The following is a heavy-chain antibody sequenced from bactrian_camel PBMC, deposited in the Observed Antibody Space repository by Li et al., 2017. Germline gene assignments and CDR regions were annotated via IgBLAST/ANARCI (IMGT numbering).Heavy chain of an antibody. J-gene: IGHJ4*01. Sequence: HVQLVESGGASVQAGGSLRLSCQISGYTYYRYCLGWFREAPGKQREGVAVIASDGTTSYAESVKGRFAISQDNGKNTLYLQMNDLKPEDTAVYFCAAQRNEARCYAGSWYPASAAGGCWGQETQVTVS. CDR2: IASDGTT. CDR3: AAQRNEARCYAGSWYPASAAGGC. D-gene: IGHD3*01. V-gene: IGHV3S53*01. CDR1: GYTYYRYC.